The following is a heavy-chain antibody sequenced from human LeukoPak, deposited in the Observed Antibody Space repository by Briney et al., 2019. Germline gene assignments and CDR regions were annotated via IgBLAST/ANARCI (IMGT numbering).Heavy chain of an antibody. CDR2: IWYDGSNK. D-gene: IGHD2-8*01. V-gene: IGHV3-33*06. CDR1: GFTFSSYG. J-gene: IGHJ4*02. CDR3: AKGDCASGSCYFDD. Sequence: GGSLRLSCAASGFTFSSYGMHWVRQAPGKGLEWVAVIWYDGSNKYYADSVKGRFTISRDNSKNTLYLQMNSLRAEDTAVYYCAKGDCASGSCYFDDWGQGSQVTVSS.